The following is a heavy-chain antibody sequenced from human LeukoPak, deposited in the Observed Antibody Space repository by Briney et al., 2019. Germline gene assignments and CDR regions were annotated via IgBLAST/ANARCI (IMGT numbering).Heavy chain of an antibody. D-gene: IGHD4-17*01. CDR2: ISGSGGST. CDR1: GFTFSSYA. V-gene: IGHV3-23*01. CDR3: IVFGDSNH. J-gene: IGHJ5*02. Sequence: GGSLRLSCAASGFTFSSYAMNWVRQAPGKGLEWVSGISGSGGSTNYADSVKGRFTISRDTSKNTLYLQINSLSVEDTAVYYCIVFGDSNHWGQGTLVTVSS.